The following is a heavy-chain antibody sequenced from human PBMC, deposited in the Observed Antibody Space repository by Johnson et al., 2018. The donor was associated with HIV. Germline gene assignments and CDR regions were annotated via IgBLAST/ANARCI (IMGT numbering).Heavy chain of an antibody. D-gene: IGHD6-19*01. Sequence: VQLVESGGGVVQPGRSLRLSCAASGFTFSSYAMHWVRQAPGKGLEWVGRTRNKANSYTTEYAASVKGRFIISRDDSKNTLYLQMNSLKTEDTDVYYCTREGRTVAAFTVGAFDIWGQGTMVTVSS. J-gene: IGHJ3*02. CDR3: TREGRTVAAFTVGAFDI. CDR2: TRNKANSYTT. V-gene: IGHV3-72*01. CDR1: GFTFSSYA.